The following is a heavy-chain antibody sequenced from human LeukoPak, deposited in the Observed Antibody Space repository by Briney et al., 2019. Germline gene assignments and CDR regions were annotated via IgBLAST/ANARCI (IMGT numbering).Heavy chain of an antibody. CDR1: GGSISSSSYY. CDR3: AFGYCSGGSCYSRPPGNWFDP. D-gene: IGHD2-15*01. V-gene: IGHV4-39*07. CDR2: IYYSGST. J-gene: IGHJ5*02. Sequence: SGTLSLTCTVSGGSISSSSYYWGWIRQPPGKGLEWIGSIYYSGSTYYNPSLKSRVTISVDTSKNQFSLKLSSVTAADTAVYYCAFGYCSGGSCYSRPPGNWFDPWGQGTLVTVSS.